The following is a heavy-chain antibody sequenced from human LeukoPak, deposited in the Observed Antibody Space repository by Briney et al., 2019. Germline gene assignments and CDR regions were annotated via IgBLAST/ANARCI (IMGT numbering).Heavy chain of an antibody. J-gene: IGHJ6*02. D-gene: IGHD2-15*01. CDR2: IIPIFGTA. CDR1: GGTFNNYV. CDR3: ARDRSREYYYDMDV. Sequence: GASVKVSCKGSGGTFNNYVINWVRQAPGQGLEWMGRIIPIFGTASYAQKFQGRVTITADESTSTAYMELSSLRSEDTAVYYCARDRSREYYYDMDVWGQGTTVTVSS. V-gene: IGHV1-69*13.